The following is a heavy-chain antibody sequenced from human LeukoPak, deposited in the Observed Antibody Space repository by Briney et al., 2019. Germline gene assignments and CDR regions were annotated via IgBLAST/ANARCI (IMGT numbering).Heavy chain of an antibody. CDR1: GFTFSGYS. V-gene: IGHV3-48*04. CDR3: ARDMGYCSSTSCYMGTLDY. Sequence: GGSLRLSCAASGFTFSGYSMNWVRQAPGKGLEWVSYISSSSSTIYYADSVKGRFTISRDNAKNSLYLQMSSLRAEDTAVYYCARDMGYCSSTSCYMGTLDYWGQGTLVTVSS. D-gene: IGHD2-2*02. CDR2: ISSSSSTI. J-gene: IGHJ4*02.